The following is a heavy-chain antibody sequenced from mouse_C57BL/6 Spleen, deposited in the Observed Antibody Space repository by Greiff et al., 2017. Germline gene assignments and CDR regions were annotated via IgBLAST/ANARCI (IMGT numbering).Heavy chain of an antibody. CDR1: GYTFTDYY. CDR2: INPNNGGT. V-gene: IGHV1-26*01. J-gene: IGHJ2*01. CDR3: ARREGWNWYYFDC. Sequence: EVQLQQSGPELVKPGASVKISCKASGYTFTDYYMNWVKQSHGKSLEWIGDINPNNGGTSYNQKFKGKATLTVDKSSSTAYMELRSLTSEDSAVYYCARREGWNWYYFDCWGQGTTLTVSS. D-gene: IGHD4-1*01.